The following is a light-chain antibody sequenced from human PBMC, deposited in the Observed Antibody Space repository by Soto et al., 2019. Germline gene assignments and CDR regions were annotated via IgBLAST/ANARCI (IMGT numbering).Light chain of an antibody. CDR2: KAS. J-gene: IGKJ2*01. V-gene: IGKV1-5*03. CDR3: QQYNSFLYT. Sequence: DIQVTQSPSTLSASVGDRVTITCRASQSISNWLAWYQQKPGKAPKLLIYKASSLESGVPSRFSGSGSGTEFTLTISSRQPDDFATYYCQQYNSFLYTFGQGTKLEI. CDR1: QSISNW.